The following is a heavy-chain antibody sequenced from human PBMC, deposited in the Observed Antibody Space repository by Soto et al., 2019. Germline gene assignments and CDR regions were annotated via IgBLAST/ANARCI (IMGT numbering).Heavy chain of an antibody. CDR3: GRLVPRSWGETHWFDS. CDR1: GGSISSGGYY. Sequence: SETLSVTCTVSGGSISSGGYYWSWIRQHPGKGLEWIGYIYYSGSTYYNPSLKSRVTISVDTSKNQFSLKLSSVTAADTAVYYCGRLVPRSWGETHWFDSWGQGTLVTVSS. V-gene: IGHV4-31*03. J-gene: IGHJ5*01. D-gene: IGHD6-13*01. CDR2: IYYSGST.